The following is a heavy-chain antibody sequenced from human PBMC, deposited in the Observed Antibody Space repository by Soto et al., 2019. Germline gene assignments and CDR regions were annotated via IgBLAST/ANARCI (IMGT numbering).Heavy chain of an antibody. Sequence: TLSLTCTVSGGSISSGGYYWSWIRQHPGKGLEWIGYIYHSGTTYYNPSLKSRVTISVDTSKNQFSLYLQMNSLKTEDTAVYYCTTAAPFDFWGQGTLVTVSS. CDR2: IYHSGTT. V-gene: IGHV4-31*03. CDR1: GGSISSGGYY. J-gene: IGHJ4*02. CDR3: TTAAPFDF. D-gene: IGHD6-13*01.